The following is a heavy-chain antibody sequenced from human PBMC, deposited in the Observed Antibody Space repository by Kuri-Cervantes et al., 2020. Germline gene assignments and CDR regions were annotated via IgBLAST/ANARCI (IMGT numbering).Heavy chain of an antibody. CDR3: ASGPDTEYFHH. Sequence: ASVKVSCKVSVNTFSYYDINWVRQATGQGLEWMGWINPNTGGTNYTQKFLGRVTMTRDTTFSTAYMQLTRLKFDDTAVYYCASGPDTEYFHHWGLGTLVTVSS. CDR1: VNTFSYYD. J-gene: IGHJ1*01. CDR2: INPNTGGT. V-gene: IGHV1-2*02.